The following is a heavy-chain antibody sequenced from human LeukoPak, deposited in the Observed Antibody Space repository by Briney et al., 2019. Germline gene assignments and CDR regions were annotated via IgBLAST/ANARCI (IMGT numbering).Heavy chain of an antibody. Sequence: ASVKVSCKASGYTFTSYGISWVRQAPGQGLEWMGWISAYNGNTNYAQKLQGRVTMTTDTSTSTAYMELRSLRSDDTAVYYCARVKVYQMIVTANWFDPWGQGTLVTVSS. CDR3: ARVKVYQMIVTANWFDP. J-gene: IGHJ5*02. D-gene: IGHD3-22*01. V-gene: IGHV1-18*04. CDR1: GYTFTSYG. CDR2: ISAYNGNT.